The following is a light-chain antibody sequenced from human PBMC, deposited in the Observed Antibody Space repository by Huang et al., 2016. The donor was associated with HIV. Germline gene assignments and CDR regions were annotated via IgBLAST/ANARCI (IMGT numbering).Light chain of an antibody. J-gene: IGKJ2*01. CDR3: QQYNNWPPYT. CDR1: QSVSSN. V-gene: IGKV3-15*01. CDR2: GAS. Sequence: EIVMTQSLATLSVSPGERATLSCRASQSVSSNLAWYQQKPGQAPRLVVYGASTRATGIPARFSGSGSGTEFTLTISSLQSEDFAVYYCQQYNNWPPYTFGQGTKLEIK.